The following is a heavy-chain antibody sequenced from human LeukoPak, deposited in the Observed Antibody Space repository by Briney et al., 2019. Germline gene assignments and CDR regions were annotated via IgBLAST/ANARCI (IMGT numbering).Heavy chain of an antibody. J-gene: IGHJ3*01. CDR3: ARGGGDHAFDV. D-gene: IGHD2-21*01. CDR2: IDSDGSTT. V-gene: IGHV3-74*01. CDR1: GFTFSTYW. Sequence: GGSLTLACAASGFTFSTYWMHWVRHGPGKGLVWVSRIDSDGSTTIYAESVRGRFTISRDNAKNTLYLQMDSLRAEDTAVYYCARGGGDHAFDVWGQGTMVTVSS.